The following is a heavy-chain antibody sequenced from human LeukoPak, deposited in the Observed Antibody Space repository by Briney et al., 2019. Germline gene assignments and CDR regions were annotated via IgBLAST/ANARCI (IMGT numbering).Heavy chain of an antibody. CDR2: IIPSSGST. CDR1: GYAFTSYH. CDR3: ARSDYNDYRGLGF. J-gene: IGHJ4*02. V-gene: IGHV1-46*01. D-gene: IGHD4-11*01. Sequence: ASVKVSCKASGYAFTSYHIHWMRQAPGQGLGWMGIIIPSSGSTTYAQKLQGRVTMTRDTSTSTVYMELSSLTSDDTAVYFCARSDYNDYRGLGFWGQGTLVTASS.